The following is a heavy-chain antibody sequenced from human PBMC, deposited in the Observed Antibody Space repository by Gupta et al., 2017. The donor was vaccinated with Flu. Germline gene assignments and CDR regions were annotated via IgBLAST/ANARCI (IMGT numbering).Heavy chain of an antibody. V-gene: IGHV3-23*01. CDR2: ISGSGGST. D-gene: IGHD3-22*01. J-gene: IGHJ4*02. CDR1: GFTFSSYA. CDR3: AKVPTYYYDSSGYQGDY. Sequence: EVQLLESGGGLVQPGGSLRLSCAASGFTFSSYAMSWVRQAPGKGLEWVSAISGSGGSTYYADSVKGRFTISRDNSKNTLYLQMNSLRAEDTAVDYCAKVPTYYYDSSGYQGDYWGQGTLVTVSS.